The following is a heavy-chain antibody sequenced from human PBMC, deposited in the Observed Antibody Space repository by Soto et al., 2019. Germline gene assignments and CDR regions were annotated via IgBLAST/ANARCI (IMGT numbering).Heavy chain of an antibody. CDR3: AREDMTLLGYDAFDI. V-gene: IGHV3-30-3*01. Sequence: GGSLRLSCAASGFTFSSYGMHWVRLAPGKGLEWVALNSYGDSYKTYADSVKGRFTISRDNSNNTVSLQMNSLREEDTAVYYCAREDMTLLGYDAFDIWGQGTMVTVSS. CDR1: GFTFSSYG. D-gene: IGHD2-15*01. CDR2: NSYGDSYK. J-gene: IGHJ3*02.